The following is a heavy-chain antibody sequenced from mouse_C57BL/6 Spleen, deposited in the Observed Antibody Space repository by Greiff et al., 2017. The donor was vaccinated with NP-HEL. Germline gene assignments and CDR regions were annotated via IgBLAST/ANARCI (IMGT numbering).Heavy chain of an antibody. CDR3: AREKALLLRYFDY. D-gene: IGHD1-1*01. J-gene: IGHJ2*01. CDR1: GYTFTSYW. V-gene: IGHV1-69*01. Sequence: VQLQQPGAELVMPGASVKLSCKASGYTFTSYWMHWVKQRPGQGLEWIGEIDPSDSYTNYNQKFKGKSTLTVDKSSSTAYMQLSSLTSEDSAVYYCAREKALLLRYFDYWGQGTTLTVSS. CDR2: IDPSDSYT.